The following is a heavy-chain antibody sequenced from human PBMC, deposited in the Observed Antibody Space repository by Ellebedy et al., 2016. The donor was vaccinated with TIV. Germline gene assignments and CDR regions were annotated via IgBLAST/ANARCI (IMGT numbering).Heavy chain of an antibody. CDR2: ISAYNGNT. CDR1: GYTFTSYG. CDR3: ARILVWQQLVGALDY. V-gene: IGHV1-18*04. Sequence: ASVKVSCKASGYTFTSYGISWVRQAPGQGLEWMGWISAYNGNTNYAQKLQGRVTMTTDTSTSTAYMELRSLRSDDTAVYYCARILVWQQLVGALDYWGQGTLVTVSS. J-gene: IGHJ4*02. D-gene: IGHD6-13*01.